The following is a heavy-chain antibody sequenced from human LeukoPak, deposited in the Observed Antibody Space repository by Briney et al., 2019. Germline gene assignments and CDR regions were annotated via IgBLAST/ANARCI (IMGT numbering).Heavy chain of an antibody. J-gene: IGHJ4*02. D-gene: IGHD3-10*01. CDR1: GGSISTSSYY. V-gene: IGHV4-39*01. CDR2: IYYTGST. Sequence: SETLSLICTVSGGSISTSSYYWSWIRQPPEKRLEWIGTIYYTGSTYYNPSLKSRVTISVDASKNQFSLKLSSVIAADTAVYYCARRPGSGSRHFDYWGQGTLVTVSS. CDR3: ARRPGSGSRHFDY.